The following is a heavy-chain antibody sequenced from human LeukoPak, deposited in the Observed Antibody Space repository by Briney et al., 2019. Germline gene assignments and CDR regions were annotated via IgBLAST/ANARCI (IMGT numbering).Heavy chain of an antibody. CDR3: ARDRAANQDWVEFDP. CDR1: GFRVSDYY. D-gene: IGHD3/OR15-3a*01. V-gene: IGHV3-66*03. Sequence: PGGSPRLSCAVSGFRVSDYYMSWVRQAPGKGLEWVGLIRDSGEAFYADFARSRFAISRDESENTLYLQMNSLRVEDTAVYFCARDRAANQDWVEFDPWGQGTPVIVSS. CDR2: IRDSGEA. J-gene: IGHJ5*02.